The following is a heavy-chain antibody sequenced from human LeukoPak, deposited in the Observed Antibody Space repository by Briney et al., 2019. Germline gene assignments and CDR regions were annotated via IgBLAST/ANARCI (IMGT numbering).Heavy chain of an antibody. Sequence: SETLSLTCTVSGGSISSYYWSWIRQPPGKGLEWIGYIYYSGSTNYNPSLKSRVTISADTSKNQFSLKLSSVTAADTAVYYCARHAGYDFWSGPVDYWGQGTLVTVSS. V-gene: IGHV4-59*08. CDR1: GGSISSYY. CDR2: IYYSGST. CDR3: ARHAGYDFWSGPVDY. D-gene: IGHD3-3*01. J-gene: IGHJ4*02.